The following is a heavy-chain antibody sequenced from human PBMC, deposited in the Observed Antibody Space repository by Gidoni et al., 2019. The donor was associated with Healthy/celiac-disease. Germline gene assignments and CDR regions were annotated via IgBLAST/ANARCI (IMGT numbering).Heavy chain of an antibody. V-gene: IGHV3-74*01. CDR1: GFTFRCYW. Sequence: EVQLVESGGGLVQPGGSLRLSCAASGFTFRCYWMHGVRQAPGKVLVWVSRINSDGSSTSYADSVKGRFTISRDNAKNTLYLQMNSLRAEDTAVYYCARAYYDFWSGEFDYWGQGTLVTVSS. D-gene: IGHD3-3*01. CDR3: ARAYYDFWSGEFDY. J-gene: IGHJ4*02. CDR2: INSDGSST.